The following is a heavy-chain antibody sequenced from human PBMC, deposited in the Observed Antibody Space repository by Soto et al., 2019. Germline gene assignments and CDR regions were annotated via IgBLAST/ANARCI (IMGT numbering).Heavy chain of an antibody. D-gene: IGHD3-22*01. CDR2: IYYSVST. Sequence: SETLSLTCSVSGGSISGYYWSWIRQPPGKGLEWIAYIYYSVSTNYNPSLKSRVTISLDASKNQFSLKLTSVTAADAAVYYCARPAYYPDSSGYFLDQWGQGTLVTVSS. J-gene: IGHJ4*02. CDR3: ARPAYYPDSSGYFLDQ. CDR1: GGSISGYY. V-gene: IGHV4-59*01.